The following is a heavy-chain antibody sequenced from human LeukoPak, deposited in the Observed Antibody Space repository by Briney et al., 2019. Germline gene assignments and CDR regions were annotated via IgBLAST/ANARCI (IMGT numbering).Heavy chain of an antibody. CDR3: ARHAVSRNSGSYFDY. CDR2: IYPGDSDT. D-gene: IGHD1-26*01. J-gene: IGHJ4*02. CDR1: GYSLTSYW. Sequence: GESLKTSCKGSGYSLTSYWIGWVRQMPGKGLEWVGIIYPGDSDTRYSPSFQGQVTISADKSISTAYLQWSSLRASDTAMYYCARHAVSRNSGSYFDYWGQGTLVTVSS. V-gene: IGHV5-51*01.